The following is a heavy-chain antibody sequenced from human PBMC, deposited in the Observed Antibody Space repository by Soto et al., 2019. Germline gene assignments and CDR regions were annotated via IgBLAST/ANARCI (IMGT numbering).Heavy chain of an antibody. V-gene: IGHV3-74*01. J-gene: IGHJ6*02. CDR1: GFTLNNYW. CDR3: IRDGRNYYGMDF. CDR2: ISSVGTTT. Sequence: PGGSLRLSCEASGFTLNNYWMQWVRQAPGKGLVWVSFISSVGTTTYYAESVKGRFTISRDNAKNTLSLQMNSLRAEDTAVYYCIRDGRNYYGMDFWGQGPTVTVSS.